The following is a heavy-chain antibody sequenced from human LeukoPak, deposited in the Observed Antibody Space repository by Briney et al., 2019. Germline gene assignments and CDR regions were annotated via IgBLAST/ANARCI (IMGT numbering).Heavy chain of an antibody. CDR2: INPNSGGT. CDR3: ARGPSQIMENYMDV. J-gene: IGHJ6*03. Sequence: GASVKVSCKASGYTFTSYGISWVRQAPGQGLEWMGWINPNSGGTNYAQKFQGRVTMTRDTSISTAYMELRRLRSDDTAIYYCARGPSQIMENYMDVWGKGPRSPSP. V-gene: IGHV1-2*02. D-gene: IGHD3-16*01. CDR1: GYTFTSYG.